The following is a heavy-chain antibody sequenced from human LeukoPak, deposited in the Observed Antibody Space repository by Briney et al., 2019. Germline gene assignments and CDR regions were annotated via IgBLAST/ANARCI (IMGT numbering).Heavy chain of an antibody. CDR3: ARDAYPDYDFWSGYYGYYYYGMDV. J-gene: IGHJ6*02. CDR1: GFTFSDYY. V-gene: IGHV3-11*01. Sequence: GGSLRLSCAASGFTFSDYYMSWIRQAPGKGLEWVSYISSSGSTIYYADSVKGRFTISRDNAKNSLYLQMSSLRAEDTAVYYCARDAYPDYDFWSGYYGYYYYGMDVWGQGTTVTVSS. D-gene: IGHD3-3*01. CDR2: ISSSGSTI.